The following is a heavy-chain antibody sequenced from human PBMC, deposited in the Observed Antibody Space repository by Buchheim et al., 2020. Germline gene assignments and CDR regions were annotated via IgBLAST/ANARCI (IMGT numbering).Heavy chain of an antibody. Sequence: EVQLVESGGGLVLPGGSLRLSCAVAGFTFSSFEMNWVRQAPGKGLEWVSYISSSGSTKYYADSVKGRSTISRDNAENSMYLQMNSLRVEDTAAYYCASLKGRTGTGYGMDVWGQGTT. CDR3: ASLKGRTGTGYGMDV. CDR1: GFTFSSFE. CDR2: ISSSGSTK. D-gene: IGHD1-1*01. J-gene: IGHJ6*02. V-gene: IGHV3-48*03.